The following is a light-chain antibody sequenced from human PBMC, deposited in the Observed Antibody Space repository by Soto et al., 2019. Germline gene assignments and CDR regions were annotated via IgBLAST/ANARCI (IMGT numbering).Light chain of an antibody. CDR2: TAS. V-gene: IGKV1-5*03. J-gene: IGKJ4*01. CDR1: QSISSW. CDR3: QQYNSYPLT. Sequence: DIQMTQSPSTLSASVGDRVTITCRASQSISSWLAWYQQKPGKAPKFLMYTASTLESGVPSRFSGSGSGTEFTLTISSLQSDDFGTYYCQQYNSYPLTFGGGTKVEIK.